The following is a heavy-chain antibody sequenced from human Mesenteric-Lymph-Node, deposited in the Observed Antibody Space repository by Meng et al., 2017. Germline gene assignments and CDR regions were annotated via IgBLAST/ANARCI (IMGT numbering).Heavy chain of an antibody. J-gene: IGHJ4*02. V-gene: IGHV3-64*02. D-gene: IGHD6-19*01. CDR3: ATSGSSGWYLDY. CDR2: ISGNGGST. CDR1: GFTFSSHP. Sequence: GESLKISCVASGFTFSSHPMHWVRQAPGKGLEYVSAISGNGGSTYYADSVKGRFTISRDNAKNTLYLQMGSLGAEDMAVYYCATSGSSGWYLDYWGQGTRV.